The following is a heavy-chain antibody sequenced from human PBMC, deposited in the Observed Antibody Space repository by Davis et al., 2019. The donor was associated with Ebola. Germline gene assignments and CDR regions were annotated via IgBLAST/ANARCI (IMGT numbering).Heavy chain of an antibody. CDR2: INSDGSST. D-gene: IGHD3-3*01. Sequence: GESLKISCAASGFTFSSYWMHWVRQAPGKGLVWVSRINSDGSSTSYADSVKGRFTISRDNAENTLYLQMNSLRAEDTAVYYCARDRITISSFDLWGRGTLVTVSS. CDR3: ARDRITISSFDL. V-gene: IGHV3-74*01. CDR1: GFTFSSYW. J-gene: IGHJ2*01.